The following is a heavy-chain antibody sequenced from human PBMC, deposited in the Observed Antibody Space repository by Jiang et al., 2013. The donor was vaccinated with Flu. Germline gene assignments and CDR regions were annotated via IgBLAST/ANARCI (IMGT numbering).Heavy chain of an antibody. D-gene: IGHD3-10*01. CDR3: ARENYYGSGMQLRGFDY. J-gene: IGHJ4*02. V-gene: IGHV4-31*02. CDR1: SGGYY. CDR2: IYYMGST. Sequence: SGGYYWSWIRQHQGRAWSWIGYIYYMGSTYYNPSLKSRVTISVDTSKNQXSLKLSSVTAADTAVYYCARENYYGSGMQLRGFDYWGQGTLVTVSS.